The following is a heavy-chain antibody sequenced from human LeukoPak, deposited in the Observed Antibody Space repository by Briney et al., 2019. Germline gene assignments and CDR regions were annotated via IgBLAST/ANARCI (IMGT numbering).Heavy chain of an antibody. CDR2: ISPDSTDT. V-gene: IGHV1-2*02. CDR3: TREDY. J-gene: IGHJ4*02. CDR1: GYTFTGYY. Sequence: ASVKVSCKASGYTFTGYYIHWVRQAPGQGLELMGWISPDSTDTNYAQKFQGRLTMTRDTSISKAYMELSRLRFDNTAVYYCTREDYWGQGTLVTASS.